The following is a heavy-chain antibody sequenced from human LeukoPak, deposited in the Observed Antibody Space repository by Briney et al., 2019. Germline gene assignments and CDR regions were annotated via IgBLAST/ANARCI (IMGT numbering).Heavy chain of an antibody. CDR1: GGTFSSYA. CDR2: IIPILGIA. Sequence: GASVKVSCEASGGTFSSYAISWVRQAPGQGLEWMGRIIPILGIANYAQKFQGRVTITADKSTSTAYMELSSLGSEDTAVYYCARQPVDPDAFDIWGQGTMVTVSS. CDR3: ARQPVDPDAFDI. V-gene: IGHV1-69*04. D-gene: IGHD5-12*01. J-gene: IGHJ3*02.